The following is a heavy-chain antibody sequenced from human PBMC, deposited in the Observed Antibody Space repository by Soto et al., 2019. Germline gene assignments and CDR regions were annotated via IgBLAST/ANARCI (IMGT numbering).Heavy chain of an antibody. J-gene: IGHJ1*01. CDR2: ISGSGGST. CDR1: GFTFSSYA. V-gene: IGHV3-23*01. Sequence: PGGSLRLSCAASGFTFSSYAMSWVRQAPGKGLEWVSAISGSGGSTYYADSVKGRFTISRDNSKNTLYLQMNSLRAEDTAVYYCAKEVRDIVVVEDYEAEYFQHWGQGNLVTVSS. D-gene: IGHD2-15*01. CDR3: AKEVRDIVVVEDYEAEYFQH.